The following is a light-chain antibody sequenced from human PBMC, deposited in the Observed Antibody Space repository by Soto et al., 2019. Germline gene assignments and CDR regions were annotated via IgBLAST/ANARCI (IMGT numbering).Light chain of an antibody. V-gene: IGKV3-20*01. Sequence: IVLTQSPGTLSSSPGARAPLSCRASQSVSTSNLAWYQQRPGQAPRLLIYGASRRATGIPDRFSGSGSGTDFTLTISRLEPEDLAVYYCQQYDNSVWTFGQGTKVDIK. CDR1: QSVSTSN. CDR2: GAS. J-gene: IGKJ1*01. CDR3: QQYDNSVWT.